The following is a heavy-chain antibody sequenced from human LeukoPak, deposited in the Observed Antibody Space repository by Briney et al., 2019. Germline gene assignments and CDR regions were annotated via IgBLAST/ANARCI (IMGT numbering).Heavy chain of an antibody. Sequence: PGGSLRLSCAASGFTFDDYAMHWVRQAPGKGLEWVSAISGSGGSTCYADSVKGRFIISRDNSKNTLYLQMNSLRAEDTAVYYCAKARTPWDPLRITGTTGVFDYWGQGTLVTVSS. CDR1: GFTFDDYA. J-gene: IGHJ4*02. CDR2: ISGSGGST. CDR3: AKARTPWDPLRITGTTGVFDY. D-gene: IGHD1-7*01. V-gene: IGHV3-23*01.